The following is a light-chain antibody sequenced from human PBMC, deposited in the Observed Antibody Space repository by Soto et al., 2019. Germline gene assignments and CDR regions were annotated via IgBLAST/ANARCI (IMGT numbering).Light chain of an antibody. Sequence: QSALTQPPSASGSPGQSVTISCTGTSSDVGGYNYVSWYQQHPGKAPKVIIYEVSKRPSGVPDRFSGSKSGSTASLTVSGLQAEDEADYYCSSKRSSDTLYVFGTGTKLTVL. CDR1: SSDVGGYNY. V-gene: IGLV2-8*01. CDR2: EVS. CDR3: SSKRSSDTLYV. J-gene: IGLJ1*01.